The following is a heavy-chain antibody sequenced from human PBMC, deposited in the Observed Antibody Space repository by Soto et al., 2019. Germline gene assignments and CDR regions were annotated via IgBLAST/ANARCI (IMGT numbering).Heavy chain of an antibody. CDR1: GGSVSSGSYY. J-gene: IGHJ6*02. CDR2: IYYSGST. D-gene: IGHD3-3*01. CDR3: ASGPKYYDFWSGYKAYYYYYGMDV. Sequence: SETLSLTCTVSGGSVSSGSYYWSWIRQPPGKGLERIGYIYYSGSTNYNPSLKSRVTISVDTSKNQFSLKLSSVTAADTAVYYCASGPKYYDFWSGYKAYYYYYGMDVWGQGTTVTVSS. V-gene: IGHV4-61*01.